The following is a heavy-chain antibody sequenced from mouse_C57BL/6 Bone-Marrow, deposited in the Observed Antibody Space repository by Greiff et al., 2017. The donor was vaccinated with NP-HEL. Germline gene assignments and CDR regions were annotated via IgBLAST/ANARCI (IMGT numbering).Heavy chain of an antibody. CDR3: ARTPVYGYDDAMDD. CDR2: IDPEDGET. Sequence: EVQLQQPGAELVKPGASVKLSCTASGFNIKDYYMHWVKQRPEQGLEWIGRIDPEDGETKYAPKFQGKATITVDTSSNTAYLQLSSLTSEDTAVDYCARTPVYGYDDAMDDWGQGTSVTVSS. J-gene: IGHJ4*01. V-gene: IGHV14-2*01. D-gene: IGHD2-2*01. CDR1: GFNIKDYY.